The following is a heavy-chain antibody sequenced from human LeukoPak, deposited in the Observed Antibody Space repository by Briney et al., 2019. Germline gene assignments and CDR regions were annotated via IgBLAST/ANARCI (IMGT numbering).Heavy chain of an antibody. D-gene: IGHD1-26*01. J-gene: IGHJ4*02. Sequence: GGSLRLSCAASGFTVSSYYMSWVRQALGKGLEWVSVIYIGGSTYYADSVKGRFTISIDNSKNTLYLQMNSLRAEDTAVYYCARDRREYSGNYFDYWGQGTLVTVSS. CDR1: GFTVSSYY. V-gene: IGHV3-53*01. CDR3: ARDRREYSGNYFDY. CDR2: IYIGGST.